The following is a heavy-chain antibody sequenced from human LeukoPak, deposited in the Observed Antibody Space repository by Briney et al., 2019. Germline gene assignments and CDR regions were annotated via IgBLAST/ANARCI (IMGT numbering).Heavy chain of an antibody. CDR2: IYYSGST. D-gene: IGHD3-10*01. V-gene: IGHV4-59*01. J-gene: IGHJ5*02. CDR1: GGSISSYY. Sequence: SETLSLTCTVSGGSISSYYWSWIRQPPGKGLEWIGYIYYSGSTNYNPSLKSRVTISVDTSKNQFSLKLSSVTAADTAVYYCARDRGKSAWFGELLRGNWFGPWGQGTLVTVSS. CDR3: ARDRGKSAWFGELLRGNWFGP.